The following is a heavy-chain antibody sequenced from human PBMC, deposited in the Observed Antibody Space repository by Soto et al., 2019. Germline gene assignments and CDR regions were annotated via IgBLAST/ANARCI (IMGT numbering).Heavy chain of an antibody. CDR2: IIPILGIA. Sequence: ASVKVSCKASGGTFSSYAISWVRQAPGQGLEWMGGIIPILGIANYAQKFQGRVTITADKSTTTAYMELSSLRSEDTAVYYCERDFAGYSASKTLYYYYGMDVWGQGTTVTVSS. J-gene: IGHJ6*02. CDR1: GGTFSSYA. D-gene: IGHD5-18*01. V-gene: IGHV1-69*10. CDR3: ERDFAGYSASKTLYYYYGMDV.